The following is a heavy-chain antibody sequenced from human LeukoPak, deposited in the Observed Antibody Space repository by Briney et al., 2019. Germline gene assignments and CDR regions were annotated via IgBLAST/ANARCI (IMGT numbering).Heavy chain of an antibody. D-gene: IGHD5-18*01. Sequence: AGGSLRLSCAASGFTFSSYAMSWVRQAPGKGLEWVSAISGSGGSTYYADSVKGRFTISRDNSKNTLYLQMNSLRAEDTAVYYCTKDLDTAMVPFDYWGQGTLVTVSS. J-gene: IGHJ4*02. CDR2: ISGSGGST. V-gene: IGHV3-23*01. CDR1: GFTFSSYA. CDR3: TKDLDTAMVPFDY.